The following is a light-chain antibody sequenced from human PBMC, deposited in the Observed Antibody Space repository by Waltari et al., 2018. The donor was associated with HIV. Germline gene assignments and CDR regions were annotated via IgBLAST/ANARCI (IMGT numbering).Light chain of an antibody. CDR2: YDI. J-gene: IGLJ2*01. CDR3: QVWDGDSNHVV. V-gene: IGLV3-21*04. CDR1: NLGSRS. Sequence: SYMLIQPPSVSVAPGETARITCEGDNLGSRSVQWYQQKAGQAPVLVIYYDIDRPSGIPERFSGSNSDNTATLTISRVEAGDEADYYCQVWDGDSNHVVFGGGTKLTVL.